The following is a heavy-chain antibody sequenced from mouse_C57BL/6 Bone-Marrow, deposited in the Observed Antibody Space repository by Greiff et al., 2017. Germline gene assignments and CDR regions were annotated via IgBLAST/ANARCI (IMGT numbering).Heavy chain of an antibody. CDR1: GFTFSDYG. D-gene: IGHD1-1*01. CDR2: ISSGSSTI. J-gene: IGHJ4*01. Sequence: EVKLVESGGGLVKPGGSLKLSCAASGFTFSDYGMHWVRQAPEKGLEWVAYISSGSSTIYYADTVKGRFTISRDNAKNTLFLQMTSLRSEDTAMYYGARPEATVVATPYAMDYWGQGTSVTVSS. CDR3: ARPEATVVATPYAMDY. V-gene: IGHV5-17*01.